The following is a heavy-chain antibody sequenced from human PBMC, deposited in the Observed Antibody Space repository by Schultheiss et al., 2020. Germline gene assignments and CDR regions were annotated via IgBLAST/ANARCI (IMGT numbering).Heavy chain of an antibody. V-gene: IGHV1-69*13. CDR1: GGTFSSYA. CDR2: IISIFGTA. J-gene: IGHJ4*02. CDR3: ARDDYIWGSYRYDY. Sequence: SSVKVSGKASGGTFSSYAISWVRQAPGQGLEWMGGIISIFGTANYAQKFQGRVTITADESTSTAYMELSSLRSEDTAVYYCARDDYIWGSYRYDYWGQGTLVTVSS. D-gene: IGHD3-16*02.